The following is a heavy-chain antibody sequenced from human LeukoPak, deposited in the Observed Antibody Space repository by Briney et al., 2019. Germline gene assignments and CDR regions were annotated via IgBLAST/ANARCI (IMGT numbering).Heavy chain of an antibody. CDR1: GFTFSSYW. CDR2: IKQDGSEK. J-gene: IGHJ6*02. D-gene: IGHD3-9*01. Sequence: GGSLRLSCAASGFTFSSYWMSRVRQAPGKGLEWVANIKQDGSEKYYVDSVKGRFTISRDNAKNSLYLQMNSLRAEDTAVYYCARDTPLRYFDWLLSSYYGMDVWGQGTTVTVSS. V-gene: IGHV3-7*01. CDR3: ARDTPLRYFDWLLSSYYGMDV.